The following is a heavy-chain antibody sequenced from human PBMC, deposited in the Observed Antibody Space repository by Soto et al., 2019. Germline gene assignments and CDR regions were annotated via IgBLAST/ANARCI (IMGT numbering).Heavy chain of an antibody. CDR1: GYTFYSHS. D-gene: IGHD5-18*01. J-gene: IGHJ6*02. V-gene: IGHV1-18*01. Sequence: QAQLVQSGAEVKKPGASVKVSCKASGYTFYSHSISWVRQAPGQGLEWMGRINADYGNTQYAQKLRGRVTMTTDTSTTTVYMELTNLRSDDTAVYYCARCIQGDYYYGMDVWGQGTTGTVSS. CDR2: INADYGNT. CDR3: ARCIQGDYYYGMDV.